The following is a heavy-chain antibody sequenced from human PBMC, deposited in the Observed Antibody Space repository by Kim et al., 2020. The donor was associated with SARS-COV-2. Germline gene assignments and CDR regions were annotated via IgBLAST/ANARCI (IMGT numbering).Heavy chain of an antibody. CDR3: ARDEVPTILGMEDV. CDR2: IDPKNGDT. V-gene: IGHV1-2*02. J-gene: IGHJ6*02. CDR1: GYAFTDFH. Sequence: ASVKVSCKASGYAFTDFHIHWVRQAPGQGLEWMGWIDPKNGDTHYAKSFQGRVTMTRDTSVSTAYLDLGRLKSDDTALYFCARDEVPTILGMEDVWGQGITVTVSS. D-gene: IGHD3-16*01.